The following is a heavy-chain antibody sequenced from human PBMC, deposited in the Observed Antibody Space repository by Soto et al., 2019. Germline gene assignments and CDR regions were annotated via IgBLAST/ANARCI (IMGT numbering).Heavy chain of an antibody. D-gene: IGHD5-12*01. CDR2: INHSGST. V-gene: IGHV4-34*01. CDR1: GGSFSGYY. Sequence: QVLLQQWCAGLLKPSETLSLTCAVYGGSFSGYYWSWIRQPPGKGLEWIGEINHSGSTNYNPSLMGRVTISVDTSKNQFSLNLTSVTAADTAVYYCARGGGYYLYFDFWGQGALVTFSS. J-gene: IGHJ4*02. CDR3: ARGGGYYLYFDF.